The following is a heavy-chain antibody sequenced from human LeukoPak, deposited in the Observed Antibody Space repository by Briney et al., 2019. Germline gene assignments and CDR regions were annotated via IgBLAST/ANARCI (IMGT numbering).Heavy chain of an antibody. CDR3: AIGLYYDSSGYYSYYFDY. V-gene: IGHV1-46*01. Sequence: ASVKVSCKASGYTFTSYYMHWVRQAPGQGLEWMGIINPSGGSTNYAQKFQGRVTITTDESTSTAYMELSSLRSEDTAVYYCAIGLYYDSSGYYSYYFDYWGQGTLVTVSS. J-gene: IGHJ4*02. D-gene: IGHD3-22*01. CDR1: GYTFTSYY. CDR2: INPSGGST.